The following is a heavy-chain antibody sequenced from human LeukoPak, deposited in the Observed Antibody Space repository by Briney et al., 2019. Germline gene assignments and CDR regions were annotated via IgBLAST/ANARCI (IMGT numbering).Heavy chain of an antibody. D-gene: IGHD3-3*01. Sequence: SGGSLRLSCAASGFTFSSYAMSWVRQAPGKGLEWVSAISGSGGSTYYADSVKGRFTISRDNSKNSLYLQMNSLRAEDTAVYYCARDLDFWSGYPEYYFDYWGQGTLVTVSS. J-gene: IGHJ4*02. CDR3: ARDLDFWSGYPEYYFDY. V-gene: IGHV3-23*01. CDR2: ISGSGGST. CDR1: GFTFSSYA.